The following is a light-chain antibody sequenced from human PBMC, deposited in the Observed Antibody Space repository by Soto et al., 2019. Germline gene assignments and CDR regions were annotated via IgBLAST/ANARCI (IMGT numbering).Light chain of an antibody. V-gene: IGLV2-14*01. CDR2: DVS. Sequence: QSVLTQPASVSGSPGQSITISCTGTSSDVGGYNYVSWYQQHPGKAPKLMIYDVSNRPSGVSNRFSGSKSGNTASLTISGLQAEDVANYYCSSYTSSTTRVFGTGTMVTVL. CDR1: SSDVGGYNY. CDR3: SSYTSSTTRV. J-gene: IGLJ1*01.